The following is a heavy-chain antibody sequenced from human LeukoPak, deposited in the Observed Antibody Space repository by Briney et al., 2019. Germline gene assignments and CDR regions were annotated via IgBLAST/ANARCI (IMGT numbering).Heavy chain of an antibody. Sequence: PGGSLTLSCAASGFTFSSYSMNWVCQAPGKGLEWVSSISSSSSYIYYADSVKGRFTISRDNAKNSLYLQMNSLRAEDTAVYYCARDSREMATIPRYFDYWGQGTLVTVSS. J-gene: IGHJ4*02. CDR2: ISSSSSYI. V-gene: IGHV3-21*01. CDR1: GFTFSSYS. D-gene: IGHD5-24*01. CDR3: ARDSREMATIPRYFDY.